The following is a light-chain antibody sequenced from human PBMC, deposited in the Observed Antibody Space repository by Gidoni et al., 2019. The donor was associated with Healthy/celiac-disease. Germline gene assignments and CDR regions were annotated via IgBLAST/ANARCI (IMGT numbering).Light chain of an antibody. CDR2: GNS. J-gene: IGLJ2*01. Sequence: QSVLTPPPSVSGAPGQRVTIACTGRSSNIGAGYDVHWYQQPPGTAPKPLIYGNSNRPSGVPDRFSGSKSGTSASLAITGLLAEDEADYCCQSYDSSLSGHVVFGGGTKLTVL. CDR1: SSNIGAGYD. CDR3: QSYDSSLSGHVV. V-gene: IGLV1-40*01.